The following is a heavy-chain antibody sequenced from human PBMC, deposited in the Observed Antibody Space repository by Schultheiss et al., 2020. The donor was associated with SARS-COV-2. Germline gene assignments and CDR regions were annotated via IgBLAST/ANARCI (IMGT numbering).Heavy chain of an antibody. V-gene: IGHV3-23*01. CDR2: ISSTGGST. J-gene: IGHJ4*02. CDR3: ARGSRDGYRLN. D-gene: IGHD5-24*01. CDR1: GFTFSSYA. Sequence: GGSLRLSCAASGFTFSSYAMSWVRQAPGKGLEWVSFISSTGGSTYYADSVKGRFTISRDNSKNTLYLQMNSLRAEDTAVYYCARGSRDGYRLNWGQGTLVTVSS.